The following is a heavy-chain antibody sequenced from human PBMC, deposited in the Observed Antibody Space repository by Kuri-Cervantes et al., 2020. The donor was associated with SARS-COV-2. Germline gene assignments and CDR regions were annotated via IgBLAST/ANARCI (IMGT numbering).Heavy chain of an antibody. CDR2: IYYSGIT. D-gene: IGHD6-6*01. CDR3: ARVSKAARPSAWFDP. CDR1: GGSISSYY. J-gene: IGHJ5*02. Sequence: SETLSLTCTVSGGSISSYYWNWIRQSPGKGLEWIGNIYYSGITNYNPALKSRLTISVDTSKNQLSLRLNSVTAADTALYYCARVSKAARPSAWFDPWGQGTLVTVSS. V-gene: IGHV4-59*01.